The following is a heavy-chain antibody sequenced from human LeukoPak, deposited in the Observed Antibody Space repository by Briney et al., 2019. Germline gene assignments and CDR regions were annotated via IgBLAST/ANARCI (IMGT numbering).Heavy chain of an antibody. CDR2: INTNTGNP. Sequence: ASVKVSCKASGYTFTSYAMNWVRQAPGQGLEWMGWINTNTGNPTYAQGFTGRFVFSLDTSVSTAYLQISSLKAEDTAVYYCVRDEEAAAGNRWFDPWGQGTLVTVSS. D-gene: IGHD6-13*01. V-gene: IGHV7-4-1*02. CDR3: VRDEEAAAGNRWFDP. CDR1: GYTFTSYA. J-gene: IGHJ5*02.